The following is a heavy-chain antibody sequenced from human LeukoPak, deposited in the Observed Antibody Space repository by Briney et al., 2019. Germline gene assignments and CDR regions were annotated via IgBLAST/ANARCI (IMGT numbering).Heavy chain of an antibody. D-gene: IGHD3-9*01. CDR3: AKGGADWDYYYYHHGMDV. CDR2: MSGSDGTM. CDR1: GVTFGNYG. J-gene: IGHJ6*02. V-gene: IGHV3-23*01. Sequence: AGSLRLSCASTGVTFGNYGMRWVRQAPGKGLEWVAGMSGSDGTMDLPDSVKGVYTISRVTTNNTFFLQINSLRAEDTAVYYCAKGGADWDYYYYHHGMDVWGQGTTVTVSS.